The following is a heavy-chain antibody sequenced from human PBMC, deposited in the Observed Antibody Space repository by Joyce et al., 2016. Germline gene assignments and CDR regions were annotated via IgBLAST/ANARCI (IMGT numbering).Heavy chain of an antibody. CDR3: TRDPRYGSGWSTFDP. J-gene: IGHJ5*02. V-gene: IGHV1-3*01. CDR2: INADNGVT. CDR1: GYIFNKYT. Sequence: QVQLVQSGAEVKKPGASVRVSCKNSGYIFNKYTLHWVRQAPGQRLEWMGWINADNGVTTYTQKFQGRVTITRDTSARTTYMELNSLTFGETAVYYCTRDPRYGSGWSTFDPWGQGTLVTVSS. D-gene: IGHD6-13*01.